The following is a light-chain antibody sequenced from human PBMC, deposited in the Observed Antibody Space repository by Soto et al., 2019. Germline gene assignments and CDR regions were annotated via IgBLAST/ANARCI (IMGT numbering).Light chain of an antibody. CDR3: SSYAGSNWV. CDR1: SSDGGGYNY. J-gene: IGLJ3*02. Sequence: QSALTQPPSASGSPGQSVTISCTGTSSDGGGYNYVSWYQQHPGKAPKLMMYEVTKRPSGVPDRFSGSRSGNTASLTVSGLQAEEEADYYCSSYAGSNWVFGKGTKLTVL. V-gene: IGLV2-8*01. CDR2: EVT.